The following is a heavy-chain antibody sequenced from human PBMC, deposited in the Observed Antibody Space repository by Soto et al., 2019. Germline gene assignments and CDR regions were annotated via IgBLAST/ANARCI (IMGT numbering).Heavy chain of an antibody. D-gene: IGHD3-10*01. CDR3: ATDRQVNRYGSGFL. V-gene: IGHV1-24*01. CDR1: GYTLTELS. CDR2: FDPEDGET. Sequence: VKVSCKVSGYTLTELSMHWVRQAPGKGLEWMGGFDPEDGETIYAQKFQGRVTMTEDTSTDTAYIELSSLRSADTAVYYCATDRQVNRYGSGFLWGQGTLVTVSS. J-gene: IGHJ4*02.